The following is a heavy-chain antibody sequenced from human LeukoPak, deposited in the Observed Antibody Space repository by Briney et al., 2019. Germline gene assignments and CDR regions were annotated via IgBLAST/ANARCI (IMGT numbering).Heavy chain of an antibody. CDR3: ASGTIFGVVKDYYYYYYMDV. CDR1: GYTFTIYG. CDR2: IIPIFGTA. Sequence: SVKVSCKASGYTFTIYGISWVRQAPGQGREWMGGIIPIFGTANYAQKFQGRVTITTDESTSTAYMELSSLRSEDTAVYYCASGTIFGVVKDYYYYYYMDVWGKGTTVTVSS. V-gene: IGHV1-69*05. J-gene: IGHJ6*03. D-gene: IGHD3-3*01.